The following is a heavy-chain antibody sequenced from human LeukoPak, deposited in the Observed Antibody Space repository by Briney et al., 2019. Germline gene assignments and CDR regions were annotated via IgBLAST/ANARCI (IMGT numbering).Heavy chain of an antibody. CDR3: AKSIAARPLNFDY. Sequence: GGSLRLSCAASGFTFSSYAMSWVRQAPGKGLEWVSAISGSGGSTYYADSVKGRFTISRDNSKNTLYLQMNSLRAEDTAVYYCAKSIAARPLNFDYWGQETLVTVSS. CDR2: ISGSGGST. CDR1: GFTFSSYA. D-gene: IGHD6-6*01. J-gene: IGHJ4*02. V-gene: IGHV3-23*01.